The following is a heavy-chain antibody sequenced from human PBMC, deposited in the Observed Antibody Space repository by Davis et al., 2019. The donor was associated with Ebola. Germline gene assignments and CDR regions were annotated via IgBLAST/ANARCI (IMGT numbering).Heavy chain of an antibody. J-gene: IGHJ4*02. CDR1: GYTFTGYY. V-gene: IGHV1-2*06. CDR2: INPYSGGT. D-gene: IGHD2-8*01. Sequence: ASVMVSCKASGYTFTGYYLHWVRQAPGQGLEWMGRINPYSGGTNFAQKFQGRVTMTRDTSITTAYLDLSRLRSDDTAIYFCATTRNGLDFWGQGTLVTVSS. CDR3: ATTRNGLDF.